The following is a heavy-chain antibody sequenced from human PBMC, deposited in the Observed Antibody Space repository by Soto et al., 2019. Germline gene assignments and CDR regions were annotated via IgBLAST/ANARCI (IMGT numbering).Heavy chain of an antibody. J-gene: IGHJ3*02. CDR1: GFTFSSYA. Sequence: PGGSLSLSCAASGFTFSSYAMSWVRQAPGKGLEWVSAISGSGGSTYYAGSVKGRFTISRDNSKNTLYLQMNSLRAEDTAVYYCAKGPNPQYSSSGFDIWGQGTMVTVSS. CDR2: ISGSGGST. CDR3: AKGPNPQYSSSGFDI. V-gene: IGHV3-23*01. D-gene: IGHD6-6*01.